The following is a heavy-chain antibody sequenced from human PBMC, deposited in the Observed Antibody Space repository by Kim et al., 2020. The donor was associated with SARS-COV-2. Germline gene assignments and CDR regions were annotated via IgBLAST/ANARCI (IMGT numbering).Heavy chain of an antibody. Sequence: KYSQKFQGRVTITRDTSASTAYMELSSLRSEDTAVYYCARGYDFWSGIDYWGQGTLVTVSS. CDR3: ARGYDFWSGIDY. J-gene: IGHJ4*02. V-gene: IGHV1-3*01. D-gene: IGHD3-3*01.